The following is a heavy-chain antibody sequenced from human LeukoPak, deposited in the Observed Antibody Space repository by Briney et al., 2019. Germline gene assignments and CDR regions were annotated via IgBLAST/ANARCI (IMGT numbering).Heavy chain of an antibody. J-gene: IGHJ3*02. CDR3: ARDPHFGAFDI. CDR2: INQDGSHK. D-gene: IGHD3-10*01. Sequence: GGSLRLSCEASGFSFSNSWMAWVRQVPGSGLEWVADINQDGSHKYYVDSLRGRFTISRDNAKNSLHLQMNSLRAEDAAIYYCARDPHFGAFDIWGQGTMVTVSS. CDR1: GFSFSNSW. V-gene: IGHV3-7*01.